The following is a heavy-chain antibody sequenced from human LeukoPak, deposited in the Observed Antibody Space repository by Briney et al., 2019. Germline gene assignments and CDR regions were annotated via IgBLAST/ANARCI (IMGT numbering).Heavy chain of an antibody. CDR2: IYYSGST. J-gene: IGHJ4*02. CDR3: ARGHWGYCSSTSCSNFDY. V-gene: IGHV4-30-4*02. Sequence: SETLSLTCTVSGGSISSGDYYWSWIRQPPGKGLEWIGYIYYSGSTYYNPSLKSRVTISVDTSKNQFSLKLSSVTAADTAVYYCARGHWGYCSSTSCSNFDYWGQGTLVTVSS. CDR1: GGSISSGDYY. D-gene: IGHD2-2*01.